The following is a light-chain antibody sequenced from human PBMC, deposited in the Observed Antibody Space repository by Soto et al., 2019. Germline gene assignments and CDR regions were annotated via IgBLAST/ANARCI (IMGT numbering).Light chain of an antibody. Sequence: EIVMTQSPVTLSVSPGERASLSCRAGQSVSSNLAWYQQKPGQAPRLLIYGASTRATGIPARFTGSGSGTEFTLTISRLQFDDSAGYYCQQYNNWWTFGQGTKVEIK. CDR3: QQYNNWWT. CDR2: GAS. CDR1: QSVSSN. V-gene: IGKV3-15*01. J-gene: IGKJ1*01.